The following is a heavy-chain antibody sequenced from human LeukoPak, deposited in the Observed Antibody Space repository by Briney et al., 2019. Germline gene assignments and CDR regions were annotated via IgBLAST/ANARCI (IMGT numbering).Heavy chain of an antibody. CDR3: ATHATSSRWSYFFDY. Sequence: GASVTVSCMASGYTFTGYYMHWVRQAPGQGLEWMGWINPNSGGTNYAQKFQGRVTMTRDTSISTAYMELSRLRSDDTAVYYCATHATSSRWSYFFDYWGQGTLVTVSS. V-gene: IGHV1-2*02. CDR1: GYTFTGYY. J-gene: IGHJ4*02. D-gene: IGHD6-13*01. CDR2: INPNSGGT.